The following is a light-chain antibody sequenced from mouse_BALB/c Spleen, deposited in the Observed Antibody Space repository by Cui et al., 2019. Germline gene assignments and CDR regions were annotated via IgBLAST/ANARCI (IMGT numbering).Light chain of an antibody. CDR1: SSVSY. CDR2: LTS. J-gene: IGKJ1*01. V-gene: IGKV4-68*01. Sequence: QIVLTQSPALMSASPGEKVTMTCSASSSVSYMYWYQQKLRSSPKPWIYLTSNLASGVPARFSGSGSGTSYSLTISSMEAEDAATYYCQQWSSNPRTFGGGTKLEIK. CDR3: QQWSSNPRT.